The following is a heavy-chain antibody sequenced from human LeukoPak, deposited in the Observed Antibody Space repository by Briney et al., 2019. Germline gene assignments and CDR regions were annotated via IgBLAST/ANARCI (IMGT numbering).Heavy chain of an antibody. D-gene: IGHD3-22*01. CDR2: IYTSGST. V-gene: IGHV4-4*07. Sequence: PSETLSLTCTVSGGSISSYYWSWIRQPAGKGLEWIGRIYTSGSTNYNPSLKSRVTMSVDTSKNQFSLKLSSVTAADTAVYYCARESYDSSGYYYLHYFDYWGQGTLVTVSS. CDR1: GGSISSYY. CDR3: ARESYDSSGYYYLHYFDY. J-gene: IGHJ4*02.